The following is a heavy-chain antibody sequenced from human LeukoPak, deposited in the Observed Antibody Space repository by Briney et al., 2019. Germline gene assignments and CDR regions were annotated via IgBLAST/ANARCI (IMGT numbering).Heavy chain of an antibody. CDR1: GFTFSSYW. CDR2: IKEDGSEK. J-gene: IGHJ4*02. V-gene: IGHV3-7*01. CDR3: ARDDSSGWYADY. D-gene: IGHD6-19*01. Sequence: GGSLRLSCAASGFTFSSYWMSWVRQAPGKGLEWVANIKEDGSEKYYVDSVKGRFTISRDNAKNPLYLQMNSLRAEDTAVYYCARDDSSGWYADYWGQGTLVTVSS.